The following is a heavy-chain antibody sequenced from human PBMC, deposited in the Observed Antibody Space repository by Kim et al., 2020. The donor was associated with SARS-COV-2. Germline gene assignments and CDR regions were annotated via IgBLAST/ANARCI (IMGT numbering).Heavy chain of an antibody. CDR3: ASLRITIFGVVTAIDY. CDR1: GGSISSSSYY. CDR2: IYYSGST. V-gene: IGHV4-39*07. J-gene: IGHJ4*02. D-gene: IGHD3-3*01. Sequence: SETLSLTCTVSGGSISSSSYYWGWIRQPPGKGLEWIGSIYYSGSTYYNPSLKSRVTISVDTSKNQFSLKLSSVTAADTAVYYCASLRITIFGVVTAIDYWGQGTLVTVSS.